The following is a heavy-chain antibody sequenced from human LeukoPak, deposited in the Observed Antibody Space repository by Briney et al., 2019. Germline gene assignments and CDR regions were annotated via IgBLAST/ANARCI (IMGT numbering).Heavy chain of an antibody. V-gene: IGHV1-46*01. CDR2: INPSGGST. Sequence: ASVKVSFKSSGYTFTSYYMHWVRQAPGQGLEWMGIINPSGGSTSCAQKFQGRVTMTRDTSTSTVYMELSSLRSEDTAVYYCARDRVGEDTAMVTPEYYYYYYGMDVWGQGTTVTVSS. CDR3: ARDRVGEDTAMVTPEYYYYYYGMDV. D-gene: IGHD5-18*01. J-gene: IGHJ6*02. CDR1: GYTFTSYY.